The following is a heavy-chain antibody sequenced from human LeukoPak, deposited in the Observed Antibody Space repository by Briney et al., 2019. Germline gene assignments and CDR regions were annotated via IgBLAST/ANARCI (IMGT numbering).Heavy chain of an antibody. CDR3: ARGNSGSYSQDWFDP. Sequence: GGSLRLSCAASAFTFSSYGMSWVLQAPGKGLEWVSAISGDGRDIFYADAVKGRFTISRDNSKNTLYLQMNSLRDDDMALYYCARGNSGSYSQDWFDPWGQGTLVTVSS. J-gene: IGHJ5*02. D-gene: IGHD1-26*01. CDR1: AFTFSSYG. CDR2: ISGDGRDI. V-gene: IGHV3-23*01.